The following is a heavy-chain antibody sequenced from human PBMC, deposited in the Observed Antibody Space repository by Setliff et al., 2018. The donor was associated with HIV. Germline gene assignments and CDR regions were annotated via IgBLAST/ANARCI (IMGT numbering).Heavy chain of an antibody. J-gene: IGHJ4*02. V-gene: IGHV1-2*02. D-gene: IGHD5-12*01. CDR1: GYIFTDYY. Sequence: WASVKVSCKASGYIFTDYYMHWVRQAPGQGLEWMGWINTHSGYTNYAQNVQGRVTVTMDTSTSTAYMELRSLKSDDTAVYYCARGKTWLRFLDYWGQETLVTVSS. CDR2: INTHSGYT. CDR3: ARGKTWLRFLDY.